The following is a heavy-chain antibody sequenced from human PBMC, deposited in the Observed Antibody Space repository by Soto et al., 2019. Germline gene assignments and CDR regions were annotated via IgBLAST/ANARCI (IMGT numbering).Heavy chain of an antibody. CDR2: TRNKANSYTT. J-gene: IGHJ6*02. Sequence: GAPRLSCAASGFTLSDHYMDWVRQAPGKGLEWVGRTRNKANSYTTEYAASVKGRFTISRDDSKNSLYLQMNSLKTEDTAVYYCARSYYDSSGSSYYYYYGMDVWGQGTTVTVSS. CDR1: GFTLSDHY. D-gene: IGHD3-22*01. V-gene: IGHV3-72*01. CDR3: ARSYYDSSGSSYYYYYGMDV.